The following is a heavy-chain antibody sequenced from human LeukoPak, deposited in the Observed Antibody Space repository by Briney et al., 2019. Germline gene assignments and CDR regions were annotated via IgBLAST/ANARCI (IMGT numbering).Heavy chain of an antibody. CDR1: GFTLGSYE. V-gene: IGHV3-48*03. CDR3: GSLLGYCRTNCPPSPDY. J-gene: IGHJ4*02. Sequence: GGSLRLSCAASGFTLGSYEMIWVRQAPGKGLQWISYISRSGSAIYYADSVEGRFSVSRDNAKNSLYLQMSSLRAEDTARYYCGSLLGYCRTNCPPSPDYWGQGTLVTVSS. D-gene: IGHD2-2*03. CDR2: ISRSGSAI.